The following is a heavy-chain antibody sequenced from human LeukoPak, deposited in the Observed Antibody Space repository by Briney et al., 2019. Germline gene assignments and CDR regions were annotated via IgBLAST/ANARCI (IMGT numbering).Heavy chain of an antibody. Sequence: GGSLRLSCAASGFTFSSYAMSWVRQAPGKGLEWVSAISGSGGSTYYADSVKGRFTISRDNSKNTLYLQMNSLRVEDTAVYYCAKGGRGYYDSSGYLLDYWGQGTLVTVSS. D-gene: IGHD3-22*01. CDR3: AKGGRGYYDSSGYLLDY. CDR1: GFTFSSYA. V-gene: IGHV3-23*01. CDR2: ISGSGGST. J-gene: IGHJ4*02.